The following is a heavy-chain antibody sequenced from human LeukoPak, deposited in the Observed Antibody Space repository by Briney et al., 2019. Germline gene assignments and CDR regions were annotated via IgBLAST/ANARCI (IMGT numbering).Heavy chain of an antibody. D-gene: IGHD1-7*01. V-gene: IGHV3-7*01. CDR1: GFTFSLYW. CDR3: ARSRQGTSPY. CDR2: INEDGSEK. Sequence: GVSLRLSCAASGFTFSLYWMSWVRQAPGKGLEWVANINEDGSEKYYVDSVKGRFTISRDNAKNSLYLQVNSLRVEDTAVYYCARSRQGTSPYWGQGTLVTVSS. J-gene: IGHJ4*02.